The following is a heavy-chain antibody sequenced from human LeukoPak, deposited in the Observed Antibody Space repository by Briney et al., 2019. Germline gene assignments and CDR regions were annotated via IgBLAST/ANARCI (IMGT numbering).Heavy chain of an antibody. Sequence: GASVKVSCKASGYTFTSYGISWVRQAPGQGLEWMGWISAYNGNTNYAQKLQGRVTMTTDTSTGTAYMELRSLRSDDTAVYYCARTYYDFWSGYPLVDYWGQGTLVTVSS. D-gene: IGHD3-3*01. V-gene: IGHV1-18*01. CDR2: ISAYNGNT. CDR3: ARTYYDFWSGYPLVDY. J-gene: IGHJ4*02. CDR1: GYTFTSYG.